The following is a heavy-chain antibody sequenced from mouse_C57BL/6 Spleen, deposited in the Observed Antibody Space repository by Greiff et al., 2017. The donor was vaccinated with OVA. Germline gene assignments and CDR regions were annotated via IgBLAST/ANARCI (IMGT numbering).Heavy chain of an antibody. V-gene: IGHV1-22*01. J-gene: IGHJ4*01. Sequence: VQLQQSGPELVKPGASVKMSCKASGYTFTDYNMHWVKQSHGKSLEWIGYINPNNGGTSYNQKFKGKATLTVNKSSSTAYMELRSLTSEDSAVYYCARWGYYGSSYAMDYWGQGTSVTVSS. CDR1: GYTFTDYN. D-gene: IGHD1-1*01. CDR3: ARWGYYGSSYAMDY. CDR2: INPNNGGT.